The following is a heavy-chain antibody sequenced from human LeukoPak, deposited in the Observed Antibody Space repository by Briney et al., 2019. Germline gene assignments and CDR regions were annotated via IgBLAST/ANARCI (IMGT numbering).Heavy chain of an antibody. CDR3: AGVILVDRGGPDY. Sequence: PSQTLSLTCTVSGGSISSGDYYWSWIRQPPGKGLEWIGYIYYSGSTYYNPSLKSRVTISLDTSKNQFSLKLSSVTAADTAVYFCAGVILVDRGGPDYWGQGTLVTVSS. CDR2: IYYSGST. J-gene: IGHJ4*02. V-gene: IGHV4-30-4*01. D-gene: IGHD3-9*01. CDR1: GGSISSGDYY.